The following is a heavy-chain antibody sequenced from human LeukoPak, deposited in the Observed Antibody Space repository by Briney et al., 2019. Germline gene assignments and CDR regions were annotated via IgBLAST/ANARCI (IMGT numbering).Heavy chain of an antibody. CDR1: GFTFSSCG. CDR2: IGPTGTDR. CDR3: ATETIGRHYDY. V-gene: IGHV3-21*01. J-gene: IGHJ4*02. D-gene: IGHD1-14*01. Sequence: GGSLRLSCAASGFTFSSCGFNWVRQAPGKGLEWVSSIGPTGTDRYYADTVRGRFTISRDNAKNSMYLQMDSLRDEDTAVYYCATETIGRHYDYWGQGTLLTVSS.